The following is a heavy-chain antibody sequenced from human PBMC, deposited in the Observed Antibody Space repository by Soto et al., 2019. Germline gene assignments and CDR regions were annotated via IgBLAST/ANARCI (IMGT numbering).Heavy chain of an antibody. J-gene: IGHJ4*02. D-gene: IGHD3-22*01. CDR2: ISYDGSNK. V-gene: IGHV3-30-3*01. CDR1: GFTFSSYA. CDR3: ARGIYYYDSSGQGGV. Sequence: QVQLVESGGGVVQPGRSLRLSCAASGFTFSSYAMHWVRQAPGKGLEWVAVISYDGSNKYYADSVKGRFTISRDNSKNTLYLQMNSLRAEDTAVYYCARGIYYYDSSGQGGVWGQGTLVTVSS.